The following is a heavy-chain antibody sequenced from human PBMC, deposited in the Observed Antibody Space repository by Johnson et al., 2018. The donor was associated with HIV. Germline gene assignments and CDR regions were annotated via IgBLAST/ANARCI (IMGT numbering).Heavy chain of an antibody. CDR2: IWYDGSNK. CDR1: GFTFSSYG. J-gene: IGHJ3*02. CDR3: ANGRNSGVWYYYDSSGLDAFDI. Sequence: VQLVESGGGVVQPGRSLRLSCAASGFTFSSYGMHWVRQAPGKGLEWVAVIWYDGSNKYYADSVKGRFTISRDNSKNTLYLQMNSLRAEDTAVYYCANGRNSGVWYYYDSSGLDAFDIWGQGTMVTVSS. V-gene: IGHV3-33*06. D-gene: IGHD3-22*01.